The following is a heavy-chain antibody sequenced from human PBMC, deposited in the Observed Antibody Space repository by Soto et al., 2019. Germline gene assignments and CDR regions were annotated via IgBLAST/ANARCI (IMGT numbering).Heavy chain of an antibody. D-gene: IGHD3-16*01. Sequence: QVQLVQSGAEVKKPGASVKVSCKASGYTFTGYYMHWVRQAPGQGLVWMGWINPNSGGTNYAQKFQGRVTMTRDTSISTAYMELSRLRSDDTAVYYCAREGVMAARYYGMDVWGQGTTVTVSS. J-gene: IGHJ6*02. CDR2: INPNSGGT. V-gene: IGHV1-2*02. CDR3: AREGVMAARYYGMDV. CDR1: GYTFTGYY.